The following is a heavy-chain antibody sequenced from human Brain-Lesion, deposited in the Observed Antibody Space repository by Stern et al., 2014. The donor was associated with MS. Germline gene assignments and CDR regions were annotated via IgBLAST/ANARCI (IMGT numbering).Heavy chain of an antibody. D-gene: IGHD2-2*01. V-gene: IGHV1-8*01. CDR2: MNPYSGNT. CDR3: ARAVRNQLLSEY. CDR1: GYTFSSYH. J-gene: IGHJ4*02. Sequence: AQLVEPGAEVQNPGASVKVSCKAAGYTFSSYHITWVRPASGHGLDWMGWMNPYSGNTGYAQKFKGRVSMTSDPSISTVYMELTSLTSDDTAVYFCARAVRNQLLSEYWGQGTLVTVSS.